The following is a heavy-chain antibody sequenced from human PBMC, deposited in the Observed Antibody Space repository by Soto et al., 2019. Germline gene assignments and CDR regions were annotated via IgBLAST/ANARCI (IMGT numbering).Heavy chain of an antibody. CDR1: GYTFTSYA. CDR3: ARYDSSGCIDY. CDR2: INAGNGNT. D-gene: IGHD3-22*01. J-gene: IGHJ4*02. Sequence: ASVKVSCKASGYTFTSYAMHWVLQAPGQRLEWMGWINAGNGNTKYSQKFQGRVTITRDTSASTAYMELSSLRSEDTAVYYCARYDSSGCIDYWGQGTLVTVSS. V-gene: IGHV1-3*01.